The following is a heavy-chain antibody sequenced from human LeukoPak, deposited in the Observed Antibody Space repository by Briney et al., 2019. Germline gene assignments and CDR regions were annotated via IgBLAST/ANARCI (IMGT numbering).Heavy chain of an antibody. V-gene: IGHV4-39*01. CDR2: VYYSGNT. CDR3: ARAPDGYEAFDI. CDR1: GGSISSGSYY. D-gene: IGHD3-22*01. J-gene: IGHJ3*02. Sequence: PSETLSLTCTVSGGSISSGSYYWDWIRQPPGKGLEWIGNVYYSGNTYYNPSLKSRVTISVDTSKNQFSLKLNFVTAADTAVYYCARAPDGYEAFDIWGQGTMVTVSS.